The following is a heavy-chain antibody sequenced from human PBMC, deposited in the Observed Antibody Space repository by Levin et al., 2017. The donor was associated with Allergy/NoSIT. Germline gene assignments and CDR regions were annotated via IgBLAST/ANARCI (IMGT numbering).Heavy chain of an antibody. D-gene: IGHD6-6*01. CDR1: GGSVSTGSYY. J-gene: IGHJ4*02. Sequence: SETLSLTCTVSGGSVSTGSYYWSWIRQPPGKGLEWIGYIYYSGSTNYNPSLKSRVTISVDTSKNQFSLKLSSVSAADTAVYYCARGPYSSSSPLGLWGFDYWGQGTPVTVSS. V-gene: IGHV4-61*01. CDR2: IYYSGST. CDR3: ARGPYSSSSPLGLWGFDY.